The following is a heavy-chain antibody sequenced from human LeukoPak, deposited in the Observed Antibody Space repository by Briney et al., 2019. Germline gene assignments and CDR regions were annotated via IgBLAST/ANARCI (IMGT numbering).Heavy chain of an antibody. V-gene: IGHV3-20*04. CDR2: INWNGGST. CDR1: GFTFDDYG. D-gene: IGHD6-13*01. Sequence: PGGSLRLSCAASGFTFDDYGMSWVRQAPGKGLEWVSGINWNGGSTGYADSAKGRFTISRDNAKNSLYLQMNSLRAEDTALYYCARDPPIAAAGTEDYWGQGILVTVSS. CDR3: ARDPPIAAAGTEDY. J-gene: IGHJ4*02.